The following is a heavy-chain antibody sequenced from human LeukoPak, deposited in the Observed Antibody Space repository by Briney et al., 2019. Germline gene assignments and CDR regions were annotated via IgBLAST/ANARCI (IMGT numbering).Heavy chain of an antibody. J-gene: IGHJ4*02. CDR3: ARGEKEVVPAAMDY. Sequence: SETLSLTCAVYGGPFSGYYWSWIRQPPGKGLEWIGEINHSGSTNYNPSLKSRVTISVDTSKNQFSLKLSSVTAADTAVYYCARGEKEVVPAAMDYWGQGTLVTVSS. D-gene: IGHD2-2*01. CDR2: INHSGST. CDR1: GGPFSGYY. V-gene: IGHV4-34*01.